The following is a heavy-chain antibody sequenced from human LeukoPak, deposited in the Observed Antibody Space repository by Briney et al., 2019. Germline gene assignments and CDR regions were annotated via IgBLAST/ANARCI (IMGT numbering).Heavy chain of an antibody. CDR1: GGTLSSYA. J-gene: IGHJ4*02. CDR3: ARETGGGNSPNFDY. Sequence: SVKVSCKASGGTLSSYAISWVRQAPGQRLEWMGGIIPIFGTANYAQKFQGRVTITADKSTSTAYMELSSLRSEDTAVYYCARETGGGNSPNFDYWGQGTLVTVSS. CDR2: IIPIFGTA. D-gene: IGHD4-23*01. V-gene: IGHV1-69*06.